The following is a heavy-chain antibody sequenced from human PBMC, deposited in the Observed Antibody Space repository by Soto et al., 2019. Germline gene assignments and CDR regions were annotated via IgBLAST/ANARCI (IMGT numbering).Heavy chain of an antibody. J-gene: IGHJ6*02. V-gene: IGHV1-18*01. CDR2: ISAYNGNT. Sequence: ASVKVFCRASGYTSTRYGISWVRHAPRQGLEWMGWISAYNGNTNYAQKLQGRVTMTTDTSTSTAYMELRSLRSDDTAVYYCARYSESVAGIGNYYYGMDVWGQGTTVTVSS. D-gene: IGHD6-19*01. CDR3: ARYSESVAGIGNYYYGMDV. CDR1: GYTSTRYG.